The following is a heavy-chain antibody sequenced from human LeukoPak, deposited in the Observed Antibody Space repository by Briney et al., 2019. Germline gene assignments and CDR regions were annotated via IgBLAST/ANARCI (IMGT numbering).Heavy chain of an antibody. D-gene: IGHD6-19*01. CDR3: ARVGYTSGWRFDY. V-gene: IGHV4-59*01. J-gene: IGHJ4*02. Sequence: PSGTLSLTCTVSGGSISGYYWSWIRQPPGKGLEWIGYFYYSGSTSYNPSLKSRVSISVDTSKNQFSLKLTSVTAADTAVYYCARVGYTSGWRFDYWGQGTLVTVSS. CDR2: FYYSGST. CDR1: GGSISGYY.